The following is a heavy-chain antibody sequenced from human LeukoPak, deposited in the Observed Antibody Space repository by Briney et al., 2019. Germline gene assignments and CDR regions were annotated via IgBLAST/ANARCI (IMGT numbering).Heavy chain of an antibody. CDR1: GFTFDDYA. Sequence: GRSLRLSCAASGFTFDDYAMHWVRQAPAKGLEWVSGLSWNSGSIGYADSVKGRFTISRDNAKNCLYLQMNSLRAEDMALYYCAKANTVTTPSGSYYFDYWGQGTRVTVSS. CDR2: LSWNSGSI. D-gene: IGHD4-17*01. J-gene: IGHJ4*02. CDR3: AKANTVTTPSGSYYFDY. V-gene: IGHV3-9*03.